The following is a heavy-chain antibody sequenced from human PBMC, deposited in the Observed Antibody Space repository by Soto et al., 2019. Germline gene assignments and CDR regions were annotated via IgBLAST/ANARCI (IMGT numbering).Heavy chain of an antibody. CDR2: ISYDGSNK. V-gene: IGHV3-30-3*01. J-gene: IGHJ3*02. D-gene: IGHD3-10*01. Sequence: GGALRLSCAASGFTVSSYAMHGVRQAPGKGLEWVAVISYDGSNKYYADSVKGRYTISRDNSKNTLYLQMNSLRAEDTAVYYCARDGGLWPYAFDIWGQGTTGTVS. CDR1: GFTVSSYA. CDR3: ARDGGLWPYAFDI.